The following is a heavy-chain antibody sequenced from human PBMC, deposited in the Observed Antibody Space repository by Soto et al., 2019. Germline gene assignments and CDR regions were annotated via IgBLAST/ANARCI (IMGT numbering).Heavy chain of an antibody. D-gene: IGHD4-17*01. CDR2: ISYDGSNK. CDR1: GVTFSSYG. Sequence: QVQLVESGGGVVQPGRSLRLSCAASGVTFSSYGMHWVRQAPGKGLEWVAVISYDGSNKYYADSVKGRFTISRHNSKNTLYLQMNSLSAEDTAVYYCAKDTILSTVTILAYSGKGTLVTVSS. V-gene: IGHV3-30*18. J-gene: IGHJ4*02. CDR3: AKDTILSTVTILAY.